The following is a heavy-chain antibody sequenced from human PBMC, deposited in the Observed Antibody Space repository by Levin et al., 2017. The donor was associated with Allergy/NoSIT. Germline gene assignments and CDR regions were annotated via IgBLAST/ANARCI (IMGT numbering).Heavy chain of an antibody. CDR3: ARDARSGRYDYVWGSYRTHGSPSDY. V-gene: IGHV1-18*01. Sequence: ASVKVSCKASGYTFTSYGISWVRQAPGQGLEWMGWISAYNGNTNYAQKLQGRVTMTTDTSTSTAYMELRSLRSDDTAVYYCARDARSGRYDYVWGSYRTHGSPSDYWGQGTLVTVSS. CDR2: ISAYNGNT. J-gene: IGHJ4*02. CDR1: GYTFTSYG. D-gene: IGHD3-16*02.